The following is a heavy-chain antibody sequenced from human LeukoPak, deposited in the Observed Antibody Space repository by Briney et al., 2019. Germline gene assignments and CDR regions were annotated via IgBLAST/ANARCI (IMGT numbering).Heavy chain of an antibody. Sequence: GGSLRLSCAASGFTFSNYVMGWVRQDPGKGLQWVSIINGSGSFTSYADSVKGRLTISRDNSKNTLYLQMNSLRAEDTAVYYCAKGTEYYYDSSGLYYFDYWGQGTLVTVSS. CDR2: INGSGSFT. D-gene: IGHD3-22*01. J-gene: IGHJ4*02. CDR1: GFTFSNYV. CDR3: AKGTEYYYDSSGLYYFDY. V-gene: IGHV3-23*05.